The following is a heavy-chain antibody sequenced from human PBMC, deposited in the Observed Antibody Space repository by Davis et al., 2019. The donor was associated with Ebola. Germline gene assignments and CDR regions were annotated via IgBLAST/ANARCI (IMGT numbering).Heavy chain of an antibody. CDR3: AKDSSAVAGRRGYFDF. J-gene: IGHJ4*02. CDR1: GFTFSSYA. D-gene: IGHD6-19*01. Sequence: GESLKISCAASGFTFSSYAMHWVRQAPGKGLEWVSAISGSGGNTYYADSVKGRFTISRDNSKNTLDLQMNCLRAADTATYYCAKDSSAVAGRRGYFDFWGQGTLVTVSS. V-gene: IGHV3-23*01. CDR2: ISGSGGNT.